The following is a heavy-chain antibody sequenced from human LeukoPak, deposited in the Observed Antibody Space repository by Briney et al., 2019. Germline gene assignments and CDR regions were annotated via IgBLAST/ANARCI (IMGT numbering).Heavy chain of an antibody. Sequence: SVKVSCKASGGTFSSYAISWVRQAPGQGLEWMGGIIPIFGTANYAQKFQGRVTITADESTSTAYMELSSLRSEDTAVYYCARPRAPKYCSSTSCPIPYDAFDIWGQGTMVTVSS. CDR1: GGTFSSYA. V-gene: IGHV1-69*13. J-gene: IGHJ3*02. CDR2: IIPIFGTA. D-gene: IGHD2-2*01. CDR3: ARPRAPKYCSSTSCPIPYDAFDI.